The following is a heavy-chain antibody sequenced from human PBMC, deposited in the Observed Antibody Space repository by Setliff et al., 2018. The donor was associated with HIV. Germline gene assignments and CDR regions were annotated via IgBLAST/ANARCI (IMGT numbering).Heavy chain of an antibody. D-gene: IGHD3-22*01. CDR1: GFTFSTFA. V-gene: IGHV3-49*04. CDR3: TSSGANYYDRSVYPGY. Sequence: GGSLRLSCAASGFTFSTFAMSWVRQAPGKGLEWIGFIRSKAYGGTTDYAASVKGRFTISRDDSKSIGYLQMNSLKTEDTAVYYCTSSGANYYDRSVYPGYWGQGTLVTVSS. J-gene: IGHJ4*02. CDR2: IRSKAYGGTT.